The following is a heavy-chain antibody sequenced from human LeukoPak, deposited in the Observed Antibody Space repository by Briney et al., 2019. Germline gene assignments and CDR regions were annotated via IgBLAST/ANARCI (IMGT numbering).Heavy chain of an antibody. V-gene: IGHV3-33*01. CDR2: IWYDGSNK. D-gene: IGHD4-17*01. Sequence: SGRSLRLSCAAPGFSFSNYDMHWVRQAPGKGLEWVAVIWYDGSNKYYADSVKGRFTISRDNSKNTLYLQMNSLRVEDTAVYYCARGDPTVTTKQNFDYWGQGTLVTVSS. CDR1: GFSFSNYD. CDR3: ARGDPTVTTKQNFDY. J-gene: IGHJ4*02.